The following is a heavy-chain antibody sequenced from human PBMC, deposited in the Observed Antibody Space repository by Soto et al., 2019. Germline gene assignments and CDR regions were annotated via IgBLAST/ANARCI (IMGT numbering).Heavy chain of an antibody. CDR1: GFTFSSYS. J-gene: IGHJ4*02. CDR3: ARDPHNCDSSGYYPFDY. CDR2: ISSSSSTI. Sequence: EVQLVESGGGLVQPGGSLRLSCAASGFTFSSYSMNWVRQAPGKGLEWVSYISSSSSTIYYADSVKGRFTISRDNAKNSLYLQMNSLRDEDTAVYYCARDPHNCDSSGYYPFDYWGQGTLVTVSS. V-gene: IGHV3-48*02. D-gene: IGHD3-22*01.